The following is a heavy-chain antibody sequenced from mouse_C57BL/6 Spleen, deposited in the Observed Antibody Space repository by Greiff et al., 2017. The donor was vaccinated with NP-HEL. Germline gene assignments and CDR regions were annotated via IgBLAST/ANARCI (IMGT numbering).Heavy chain of an antibody. CDR1: GYSFTSYY. D-gene: IGHD1-1*01. J-gene: IGHJ3*01. CDR2: IYPGSGNT. CDR3: AGGGSSPWFAY. Sequence: LVESGPELVKPGASVKISCKASGYSFTSYYIHWVKQRPGQGLEWIGWIYPGSGNTKYNEKFKGKATLTADTSSSTAYMQLSSLTSEDSAVYYCAGGGSSPWFAYWGQGTLVTVSA. V-gene: IGHV1-66*01.